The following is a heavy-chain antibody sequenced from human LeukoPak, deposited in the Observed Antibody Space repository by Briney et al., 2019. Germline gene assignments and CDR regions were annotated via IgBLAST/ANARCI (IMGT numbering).Heavy chain of an antibody. V-gene: IGHV3-23*01. CDR2: ISDSGGTT. J-gene: IGHJ4*02. CDR3: AKARSGSSSSCYNY. Sequence: GGSLRLSCAASGFTFRNYSMNWVRQAPGKGLEWVSGISDSGGTTDYADSVKGRFAISRDNSNNTLYLQMNSLRAEDTAVHYCAKARSGSSSSCYNYWGQGTLVTVSS. CDR1: GFTFRNYS. D-gene: IGHD2-2*02.